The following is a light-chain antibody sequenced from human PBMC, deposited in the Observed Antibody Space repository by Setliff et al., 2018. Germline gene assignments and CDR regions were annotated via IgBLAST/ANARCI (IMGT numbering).Light chain of an antibody. J-gene: IGLJ1*01. CDR3: SSYAGTNNPYV. V-gene: IGLV2-8*01. Sequence: QSALTQTPSASGSPGQSLIISCTGTSRDVGSSTFVSWYQQHPGKAPKLLIYEISERPSGVPDRFSGSKSGNTASLTVSGLQAEDEADYYCSSYAGTNNPYVFGSGTQLTVL. CDR1: SRDVGSSTF. CDR2: EIS.